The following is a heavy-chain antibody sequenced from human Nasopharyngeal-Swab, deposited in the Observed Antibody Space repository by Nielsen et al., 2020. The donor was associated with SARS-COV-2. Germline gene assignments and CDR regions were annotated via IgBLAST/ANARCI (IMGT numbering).Heavy chain of an antibody. V-gene: IGHV5-10-1*01. D-gene: IGHD2-2*01. CDR3: ARWVVDCSSTSCHYYFDY. CDR2: IDPSDSQT. J-gene: IGHJ4*02. CDR1: GYSFNSYW. Sequence: GGALRLSWKGSGYSFNSYWISWVRQMPGKGLEWMVMIDPSDSQTNYNPSFQGPVTISADKSISTAYLQWSSLKASDTAMYYCARWVVDCSSTSCHYYFDYWGQGTLVTVSS.